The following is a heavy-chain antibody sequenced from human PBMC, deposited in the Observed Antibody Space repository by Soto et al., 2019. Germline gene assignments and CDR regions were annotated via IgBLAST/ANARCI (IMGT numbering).Heavy chain of an antibody. CDR2: ISAYNGNT. D-gene: IGHD6-19*01. CDR1: GYTFTIYG. V-gene: IGHV1-18*01. CDR3: AREMAVAGPIDY. Sequence: GAPVKVSCTASGYTFTIYGISWVRQAPGQGLEWMGWISAYNGNTNYAQKLQGRVTMTTDTSTGTAYMELRSLRSDDTAVYYCAREMAVAGPIDYCGQGTLVTVSS. J-gene: IGHJ4*02.